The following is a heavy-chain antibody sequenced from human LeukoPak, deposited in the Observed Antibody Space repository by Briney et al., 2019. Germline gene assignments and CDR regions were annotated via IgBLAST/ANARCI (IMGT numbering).Heavy chain of an antibody. Sequence: GGSLRLSCAASGFTFYDYAMHWVRQAPGKGLEWVSGISWNSGSIGYADSVKGRLTISRDNARNSLYLQMNSLRAEDTALYYCAKASGWYREWDFDYWGQGTLVTVSS. V-gene: IGHV3-9*01. CDR1: GFTFYDYA. CDR3: AKASGWYREWDFDY. CDR2: ISWNSGSI. D-gene: IGHD6-19*01. J-gene: IGHJ4*02.